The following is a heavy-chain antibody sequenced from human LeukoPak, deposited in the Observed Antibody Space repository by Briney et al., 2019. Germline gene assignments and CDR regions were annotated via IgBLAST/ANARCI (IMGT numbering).Heavy chain of an antibody. CDR2: IYSSGSA. CDR3: ARHRDYYDT. CDR1: GXSINNNF. Sequence: SETLSLTWTVSGXSINNNFWTWIRQPPGKGLEWIGYIYSSGSANYNPSIKSRVIISGDTSKNQISLKLTSVTAADTAVYFCARHRDYYDTWGRGTLVTVSS. V-gene: IGHV4-59*08. J-gene: IGHJ4*01. D-gene: IGHD3-22*01.